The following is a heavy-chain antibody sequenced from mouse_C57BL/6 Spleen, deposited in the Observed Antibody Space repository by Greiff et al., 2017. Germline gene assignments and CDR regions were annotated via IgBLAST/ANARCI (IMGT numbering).Heavy chain of an antibody. CDR3: ARGGLDHFDY. D-gene: IGHD2-2*01. Sequence: EVKLQESGPGLVKPSQSLSLTCSVTGYSITSGYYWNWIRQFPGNKLEWMGYISYDGSNNYNPSLKNRISITRDTSKNQFFLKLNSVTTEDTATYYCARGGLDHFDYWGQGTTLTVSS. J-gene: IGHJ2*01. CDR1: GYSITSGYY. CDR2: ISYDGSN. V-gene: IGHV3-6*01.